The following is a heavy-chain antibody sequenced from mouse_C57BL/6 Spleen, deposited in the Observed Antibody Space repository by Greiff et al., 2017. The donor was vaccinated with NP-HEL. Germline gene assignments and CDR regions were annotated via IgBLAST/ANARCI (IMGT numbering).Heavy chain of an antibody. D-gene: IGHD1-1*01. CDR3: ARHAIYYGSSYVGWYFDV. Sequence: EVKLVESGGDLVKPGGSLKLSCAASGFTFSSYGMSWVRQTPDKRLEWVATISSGGSYTYYPDSVKGRFTISRDNAKNTLYLQMISLKSRETAMYYGARHAIYYGSSYVGWYFDVWGTGTTVTVSS. V-gene: IGHV5-6*02. CDR1: GFTFSSYG. CDR2: ISSGGSYT. J-gene: IGHJ1*03.